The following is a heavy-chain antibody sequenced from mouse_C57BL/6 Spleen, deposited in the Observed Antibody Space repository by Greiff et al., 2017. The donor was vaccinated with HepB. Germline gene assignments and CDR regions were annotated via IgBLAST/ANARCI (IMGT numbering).Heavy chain of an antibody. D-gene: IGHD2-5*01. J-gene: IGHJ3*01. CDR1: GYTFTDYN. CDR2: INPNNGGT. Sequence: EVKLVESGPELVKPGASVKMSCKASGYTFTDYNMHWVKQSHGKSLEWIGYINPNNGGTSYNQKFKGKATLTVNKSSSTAYMELRSLTSEDSAVYYCARGYSNYPAWFAYWGQGTLVTVSA. CDR3: ARGYSNYPAWFAY. V-gene: IGHV1-22*01.